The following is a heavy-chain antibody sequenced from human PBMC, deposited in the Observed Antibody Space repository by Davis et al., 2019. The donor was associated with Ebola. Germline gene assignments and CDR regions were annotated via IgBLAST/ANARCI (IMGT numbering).Heavy chain of an antibody. CDR3: AKRRDRESYFDY. CDR2: ISWNSGNV. J-gene: IGHJ4*02. Sequence: SLKISCAASGFSFTSYSMNWVRQAPGKGLEWVSGISWNSGNVGYADSVKGRFTISRDNAKSSLYLQLNSLRAEDTALYYCAKRRDRESYFDYWGQGTLVTVSS. D-gene: IGHD3-10*01. CDR1: GFSFTSYS. V-gene: IGHV3-9*01.